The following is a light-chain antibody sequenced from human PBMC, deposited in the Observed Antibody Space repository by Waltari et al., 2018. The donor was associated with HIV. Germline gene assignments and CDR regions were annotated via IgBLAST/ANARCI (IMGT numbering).Light chain of an antibody. J-gene: IGKJ2*01. CDR3: MQSLHLLYT. V-gene: IGKV2D-29*02. Sequence: DIVMTQTPPSLSVTPGQPASFSCNSSQSLKHTDGKTYLYWYLQRPGQSPQVLIYEASKRYAGVPDRCSGSGSGTHFTLKIARVEAEDVGSYYCMQSLHLLYTFGQGTKLNFK. CDR2: EAS. CDR1: QSLKHTDGKTY.